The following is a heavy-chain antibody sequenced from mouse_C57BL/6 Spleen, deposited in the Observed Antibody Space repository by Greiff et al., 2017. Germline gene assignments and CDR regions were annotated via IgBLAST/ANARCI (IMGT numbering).Heavy chain of an antibody. CDR1: GFTFSDFY. D-gene: IGHD1-1*01. J-gene: IGHJ4*01. V-gene: IGHV7-1*01. CDR2: SRNKANDYTT. CDR3: ARDSEFIMDY. Sequence: EVKLVESGGGLVQSGRSLRLSCATSGFTFSDFYMEWVRQAPGKGLEWIAASRNKANDYTTEYSASVKGRFIVSRDTSQSILYLQMNALRAEDTAIYYCARDSEFIMDYWGQGTSVTVSS.